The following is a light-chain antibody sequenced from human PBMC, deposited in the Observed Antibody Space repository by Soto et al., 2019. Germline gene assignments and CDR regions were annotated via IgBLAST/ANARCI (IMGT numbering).Light chain of an antibody. V-gene: IGKV1-39*01. CDR1: QSISFY. J-gene: IGKJ2*01. CDR2: AAS. CDR3: QQSYSAPVT. Sequence: IQMTQSPSYMSASIGDRVTITCRASQSISFYLNWFQQKPGEAPKLLIQAASSLQSGVPSRFSGRGSGTDFTITINSLQPENFAVYYCQQSYSAPVTFGQGTKV.